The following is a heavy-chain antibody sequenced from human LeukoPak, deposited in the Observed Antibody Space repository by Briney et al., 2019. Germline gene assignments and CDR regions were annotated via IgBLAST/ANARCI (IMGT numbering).Heavy chain of an antibody. J-gene: IGHJ4*02. Sequence: PGGSLRLSCAASGFTFSSYDMHWVRQATGKGLEWVSAIGTAGDTYYPGSVKGRFTISRENAKNSLSLQMNSLRAGDTAVYYCARAGYDSSGYYYGFDYWGQGTLVTVSS. CDR1: GFTFSSYD. D-gene: IGHD3-22*01. CDR3: ARAGYDSSGYYYGFDY. V-gene: IGHV3-13*04. CDR2: IGTAGDT.